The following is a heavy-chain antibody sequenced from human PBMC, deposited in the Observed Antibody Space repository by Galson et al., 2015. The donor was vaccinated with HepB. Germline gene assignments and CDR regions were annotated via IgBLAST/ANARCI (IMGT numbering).Heavy chain of an antibody. V-gene: IGHV1-69*02. CDR2: IIPILGLP. D-gene: IGHD3-22*01. CDR3: ARHYDSSGYYRGAFDI. J-gene: IGHJ3*02. Sequence: SVKVSCKASGGTFSSYTISWVRQAPGQGLDWMGRIIPILGLPNYAQKFQGRVTITADKSTSTAYMELSSLRSEDTAVYYCARHYDSSGYYRGAFDIWGQGTMVTVSS. CDR1: GGTFSSYT.